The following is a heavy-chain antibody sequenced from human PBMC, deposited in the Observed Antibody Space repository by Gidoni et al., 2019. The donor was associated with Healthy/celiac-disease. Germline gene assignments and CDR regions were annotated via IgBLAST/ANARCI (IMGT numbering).Heavy chain of an antibody. Sequence: PGQGLEWMGGIIPIFGTANHAQKFQGRVTITADESTSTAYMELSSLRSEDTAVYYCARVRERGYSYGEYWGYYYYGMDVWGQGTTVTVSS. J-gene: IGHJ6*02. V-gene: IGHV1-69*01. CDR2: IIPIFGTA. D-gene: IGHD5-18*01. CDR3: ARVRERGYSYGEYWGYYYYGMDV.